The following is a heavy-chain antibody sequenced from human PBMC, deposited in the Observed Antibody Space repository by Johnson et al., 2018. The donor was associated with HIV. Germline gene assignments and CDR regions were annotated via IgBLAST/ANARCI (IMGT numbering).Heavy chain of an antibody. Sequence: SSYWMSWVRQAPGQGLEWVANIKQDGSEKYYADSVKGRFTISRDNSKNTLYLQMNSLRAEDTGVYNCAKDRALTYYDGSSGSDAFDIWGQGTMVTVSS. V-gene: IGHV3-7*01. D-gene: IGHD3-22*01. CDR1: SSYW. J-gene: IGHJ3*02. CDR2: IKQDGSEK. CDR3: AKDRALTYYDGSSGSDAFDI.